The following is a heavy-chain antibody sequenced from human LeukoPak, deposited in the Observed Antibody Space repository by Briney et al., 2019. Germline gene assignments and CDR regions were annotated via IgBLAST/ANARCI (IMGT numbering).Heavy chain of an antibody. Sequence: GGSLRLSCAASGFNLSSYWMSWVRQAPGKGLEWVANIKEDGSQKYYVDSVKGRFTISRDNAKNSLYLQMNSLRAEDMALYYCAKDIGFDFWSALDVWGKGTTVTVSS. V-gene: IGHV3-7*03. D-gene: IGHD3-3*01. CDR1: GFNLSSYW. CDR3: AKDIGFDFWSALDV. CDR2: IKEDGSQK. J-gene: IGHJ6*04.